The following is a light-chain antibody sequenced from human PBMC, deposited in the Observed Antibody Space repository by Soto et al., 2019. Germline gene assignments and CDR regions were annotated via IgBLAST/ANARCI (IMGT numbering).Light chain of an antibody. CDR3: QQYAYSPRT. V-gene: IGKV3-20*01. J-gene: IGKJ1*01. Sequence: EIVLTQSPGTLSLSPGERATLSCRASQSVSTSYLAWYQQKPGQAPRLLIYGVSSRATGIPDRFSGSGSGTDFTLTISRLESEDFAMYYCQQYAYSPRTFGQGTKVEIK. CDR1: QSVSTSY. CDR2: GVS.